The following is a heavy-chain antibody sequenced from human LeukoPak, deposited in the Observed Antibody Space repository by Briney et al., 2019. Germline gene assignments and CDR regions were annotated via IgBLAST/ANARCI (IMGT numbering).Heavy chain of an antibody. Sequence: SETLSLTCAAYGGTFSGYYWSWIRQPPGKGLEWIGEINHSGSTNYNPSLKSRVTISVDTSKNQFSLKLSSVTAADTAVYYCARVPGGAVANTHFDYWGQGTLVTVSS. CDR1: GGTFSGYY. J-gene: IGHJ4*02. V-gene: IGHV4-34*01. D-gene: IGHD6-19*01. CDR3: ARVPGGAVANTHFDY. CDR2: INHSGST.